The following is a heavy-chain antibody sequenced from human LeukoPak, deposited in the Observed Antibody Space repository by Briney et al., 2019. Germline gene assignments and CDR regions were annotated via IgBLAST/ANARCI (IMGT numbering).Heavy chain of an antibody. D-gene: IGHD1-26*01. Sequence: SETLSLTCAVSDGSTSNDHYWSWVRQPPGQGLEWIGQIFHSGNTNYNPSLKSRVTISIDKSKNQLSLILSPVTAADTAVYFCARHGSYSFGIWGQGTMVTVSS. J-gene: IGHJ3*02. CDR2: IFHSGNT. CDR3: ARHGSYSFGI. V-gene: IGHV4-4*02. CDR1: DGSTSNDHY.